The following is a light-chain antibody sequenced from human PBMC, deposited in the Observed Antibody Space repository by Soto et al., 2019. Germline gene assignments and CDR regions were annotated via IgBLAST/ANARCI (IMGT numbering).Light chain of an antibody. CDR1: HSVSSNY. Sequence: EIVLTQAPGTLSLSPGERATRSCRSSHSVSSNYLAWYQQKPGQAPRLLIYDVSSRATGIPDRFSGSGSGTDFTLTISRLEPVDFAVYYCQQYGISPTFGQGTKVEIK. V-gene: IGKV3-20*01. CDR3: QQYGISPT. CDR2: DVS. J-gene: IGKJ1*01.